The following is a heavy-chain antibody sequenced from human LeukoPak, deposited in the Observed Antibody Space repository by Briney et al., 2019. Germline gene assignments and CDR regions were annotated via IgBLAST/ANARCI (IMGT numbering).Heavy chain of an antibody. D-gene: IGHD3-10*01. CDR3: ARDLAPPPYYYGTGCPDD. J-gene: IGHJ4*02. CDR1: GYTFTGYY. Sequence: GASVKVSCKTSGYTFTGYYIHWVRQAPGQGLEWMGWIDPKSGGTKYAQKFQGRVTMTRDTSITTVYMEMTRVRSDDTAVYYCARDLAPPPYYYGTGCPDDWGQGTLVTVSS. V-gene: IGHV1-2*02. CDR2: IDPKSGGT.